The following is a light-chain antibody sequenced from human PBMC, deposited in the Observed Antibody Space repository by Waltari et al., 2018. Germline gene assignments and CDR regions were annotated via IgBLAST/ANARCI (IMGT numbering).Light chain of an antibody. CDR1: QNINTW. Sequence: DIQMTQSPSTLSASVGDRVTITCRASQNINTWLAWYQQKPGKAPKLLIYAASNLHSGVPSRFSGSGSGTEFILTINSLQPDDFATYFCQQYNDYPYTFGQGTKLEIK. J-gene: IGKJ2*01. CDR3: QQYNDYPYT. CDR2: AAS. V-gene: IGKV1-5*03.